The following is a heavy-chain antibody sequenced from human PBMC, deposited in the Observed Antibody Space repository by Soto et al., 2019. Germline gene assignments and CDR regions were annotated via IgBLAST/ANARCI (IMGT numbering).Heavy chain of an antibody. Sequence: QVQLQESGPRLVRPSQTLSLTCTVSGGSISSGGYYWSWIRQHPGKGLEWIGYIYYNGSTYYNPSLQSRVTISLDTSKNQFALKLRSVTAADTAVYYCARASSSPRVDYWGQGTLVTVSS. V-gene: IGHV4-31*03. D-gene: IGHD6-13*01. CDR1: GGSISSGGYY. CDR2: IYYNGST. J-gene: IGHJ4*02. CDR3: ARASSSPRVDY.